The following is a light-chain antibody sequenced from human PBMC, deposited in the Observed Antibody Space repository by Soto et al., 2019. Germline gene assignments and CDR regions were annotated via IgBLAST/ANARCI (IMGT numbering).Light chain of an antibody. CDR2: KAS. CDR3: QQYNTYPWT. J-gene: IGKJ1*01. Sequence: DIQMTQSPSTLSASVGARVTITCRASQSISSWLAWYQQKPGKAPKLLIYKASSLESGVPSRFSGIGSGTAGTLTISNLQPDDCASYGGQQYNTYPWTFGQGTKVDIK. CDR1: QSISSW. V-gene: IGKV1-5*03.